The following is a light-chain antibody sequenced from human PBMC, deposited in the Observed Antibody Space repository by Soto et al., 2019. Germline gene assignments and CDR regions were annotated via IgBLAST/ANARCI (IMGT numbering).Light chain of an antibody. CDR2: KAS. CDR3: HQYFGSWT. V-gene: IGKV1-5*03. CDR1: QSINTW. Sequence: DIQMTQSPSTLSASVGDRVTITCRASQSINTWLAWYQQKPGKAPKLLIYKASSLESGVPSRFSGSGSGTEFTLTISSLQADDSATYYCHQYFGSWTFGQGTKMEIK. J-gene: IGKJ1*01.